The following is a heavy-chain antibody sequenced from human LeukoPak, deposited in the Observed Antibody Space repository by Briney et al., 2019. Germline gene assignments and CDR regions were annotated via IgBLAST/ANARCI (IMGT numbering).Heavy chain of an antibody. D-gene: IGHD1-20*01. CDR2: ISAYNGNT. Sequence: GASVKVSCKASGYTFTGYYFHWVRQAPGQGLEWMGWISAYNGNTNYAQKLQGRVTMTTDTSTSTAYMELRSLRSDDTAVYYCARGLNWNPRQLAYYYYMDVWGKGTTVTVSS. V-gene: IGHV1-18*04. CDR3: ARGLNWNPRQLAYYYYMDV. CDR1: GYTFTGYY. J-gene: IGHJ6*03.